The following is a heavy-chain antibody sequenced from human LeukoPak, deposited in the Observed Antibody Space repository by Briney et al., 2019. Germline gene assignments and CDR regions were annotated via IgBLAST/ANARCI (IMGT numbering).Heavy chain of an antibody. CDR1: GASIRSSSYY. J-gene: IGHJ4*02. V-gene: IGHV4-39*01. D-gene: IGHD3-10*01. CDR2: INHGGNT. CDR3: ARHYYGSGSYSTFDQ. Sequence: SETLSLTCSVSGASIRSSSYYWGWIREPPGKGLEWIGSINHGGNTFYDPSLESRVTVSVATSKNQFSLKLNSVTAADTAVYYCARHYYGSGSYSTFDQWGQGTLVTVSS.